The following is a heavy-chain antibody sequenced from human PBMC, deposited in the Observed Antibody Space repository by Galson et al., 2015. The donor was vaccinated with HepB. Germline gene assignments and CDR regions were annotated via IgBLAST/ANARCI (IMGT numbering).Heavy chain of an antibody. CDR1: GASVTGYY. V-gene: IGHV4-59*08. Sequence: LSLTCTVSGASVTGYYWSWIRQPPGKGLQWIGYIYYDGNANYNPSLKSRVTMSVDTSKNQFSLNLRSVTATDTAVYYCARHGFGSEDNVWGQGTLVAVSS. J-gene: IGHJ1*01. D-gene: IGHD3-10*01. CDR3: ARHGFGSEDNV. CDR2: IYYDGNA.